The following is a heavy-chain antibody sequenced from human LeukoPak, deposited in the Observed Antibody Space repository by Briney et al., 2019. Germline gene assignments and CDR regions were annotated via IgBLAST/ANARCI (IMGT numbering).Heavy chain of an antibody. CDR1: GGSISSYY. CDR2: IYYSGST. Sequence: SETLSLTCTVSGGSISSYYWSWIRQPPGKGLEWIGYIYYSGSTNYNPSLKSRVTISVDTSKNQFSLKLSSVTAADTAVYYCAVLYYYYGMDVWGQGTTVTVSS. D-gene: IGHD2-8*01. CDR3: AVLYYYYGMDV. V-gene: IGHV4-59*01. J-gene: IGHJ6*02.